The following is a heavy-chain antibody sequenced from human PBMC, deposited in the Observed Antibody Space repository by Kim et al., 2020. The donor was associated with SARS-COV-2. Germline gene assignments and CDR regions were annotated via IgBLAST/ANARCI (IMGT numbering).Heavy chain of an antibody. V-gene: IGHV3-9*01. Sequence: GGSLRLSCAASGFNFGDHAMHWVRQAPGKGLEWVSGISWTGANIGHADSVKGRFTISRDNAKNSLYLEMKDLRPDDTALYYCVKGLRTLRDDILDVWGRGTMVTVS. J-gene: IGHJ3*01. CDR2: ISWTGANI. CDR1: GFNFGDHA. CDR3: VKGLRTLRDDILDV.